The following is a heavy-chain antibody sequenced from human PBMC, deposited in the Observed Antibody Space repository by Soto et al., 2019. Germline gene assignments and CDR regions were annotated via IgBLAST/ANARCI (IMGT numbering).Heavy chain of an antibody. V-gene: IGHV3-53*01. Sequence: EVQLVESGGGLIQPGGSLRLSCAASGFTFSSNDMNWVRQAPGQGLEWVSLIYSGGSTYYADSVKDRFTISRDNSKNTLYLQMSSLRAEDTAVYYCATRPLLPGAPWGQGTMVTVSS. CDR1: GFTFSSND. CDR2: IYSGGST. J-gene: IGHJ3*01. D-gene: IGHD3-22*01. CDR3: ATRPLLPGAP.